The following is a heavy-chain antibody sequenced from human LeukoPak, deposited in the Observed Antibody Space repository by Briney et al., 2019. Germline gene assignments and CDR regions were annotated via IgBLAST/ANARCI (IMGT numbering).Heavy chain of an antibody. CDR3: ARDRYYFDY. J-gene: IGHJ4*02. CDR2: ISDDSNYI. Sequence: PGGSLRLSCAASGFTFSTYSGNWIGQAPGKGLEGVSSISDDSNYIFYADSVKGRFTISRDNAKNSLYLQMNSLRVEDTAVYYCARDRYYFDYWGQGTLVTVSS. CDR1: GFTFSTYS. V-gene: IGHV3-21*01.